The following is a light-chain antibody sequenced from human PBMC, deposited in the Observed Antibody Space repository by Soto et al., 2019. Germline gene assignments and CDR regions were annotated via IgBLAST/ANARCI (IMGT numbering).Light chain of an antibody. CDR2: SNN. CDR3: AAWDDSLNVV. Sequence: QSVLTQPPSASGTPGQRVTISCSGSRSNIGSNTVNWYQQLPGTAPKLLIYSNNQRPSGVPDRFSGSKSGTSASLAISGLQSEDEADYYCAAWDDSLNVVFGGGTQLTVL. J-gene: IGLJ2*01. V-gene: IGLV1-44*01. CDR1: RSNIGSNT.